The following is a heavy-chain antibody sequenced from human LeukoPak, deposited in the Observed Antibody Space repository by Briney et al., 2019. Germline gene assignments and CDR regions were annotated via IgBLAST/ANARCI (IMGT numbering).Heavy chain of an antibody. D-gene: IGHD2-21*02. CDR2: ISAYNGNT. V-gene: IGHV1-18*01. CDR1: GYTFTSYG. Sequence: RVASVKVSCKASGYTFTSYGISWVRQAPGQGLEWMGWISAYNGNTNYARKLQGRVTMTTDTSTSTAYMELRSLRSDDTAVYYCAREGGGGDCCNNWFDPWGQGTLVTVSS. J-gene: IGHJ5*02. CDR3: AREGGGGDCCNNWFDP.